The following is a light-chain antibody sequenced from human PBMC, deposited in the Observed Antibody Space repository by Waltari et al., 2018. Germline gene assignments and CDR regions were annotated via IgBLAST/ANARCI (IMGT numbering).Light chain of an antibody. V-gene: IGKV3-15*01. CDR3: QQYNNWPLT. J-gene: IGKJ4*01. Sequence: ERVMTQSPATLSVSPGERATLSCRASQSVTSNLAWYQQKPGQAPRVPIYGASTRATGIPARFSGSGSGTEFTLTISSLQSEDFAVYYCQQYNNWPLTFGGGTKVEIQ. CDR1: QSVTSN. CDR2: GAS.